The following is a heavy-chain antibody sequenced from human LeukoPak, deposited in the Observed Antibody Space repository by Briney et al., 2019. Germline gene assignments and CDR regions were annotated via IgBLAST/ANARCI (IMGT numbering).Heavy chain of an antibody. CDR3: ARDRALHDSRRGYYYTEDDY. V-gene: IGHV3-7*01. J-gene: IGHJ4*02. CDR1: GFTFGNFW. Sequence: PGGSLRLSCAASGFTFGNFWMSWVRQAPGKGLEWVANLNEDGSEKYYLDSVRGRFTISRDNARNSVFLQRNSLRADDTAVYYCARDRALHDSRRGYYYTEDDYWGQGTLVTVSS. CDR2: LNEDGSEK. D-gene: IGHD3-22*01.